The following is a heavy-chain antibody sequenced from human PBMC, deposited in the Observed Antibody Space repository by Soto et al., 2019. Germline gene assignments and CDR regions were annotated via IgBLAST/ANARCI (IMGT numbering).Heavy chain of an antibody. Sequence: PGGSLRLSCAASGFTFSNAWMSWVRQAPGKGLEWVGRIKSKTDGGTTDYTASVKGRFTISRDNSKNTLYLQMNSLRAEDTVVYYCAKDGYGSGSYSPYYFDYWGQGTLVTVSS. CDR2: IKSKTDGGTT. D-gene: IGHD3-10*01. CDR1: GFTFSNAW. J-gene: IGHJ4*02. CDR3: AKDGYGSGSYSPYYFDY. V-gene: IGHV3-15*01.